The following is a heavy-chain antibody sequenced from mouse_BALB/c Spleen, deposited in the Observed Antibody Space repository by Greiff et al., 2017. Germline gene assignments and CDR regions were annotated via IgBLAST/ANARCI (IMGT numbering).Heavy chain of an antibody. CDR1: GYSITSDYA. D-gene: IGHD1-1*01. J-gene: IGHJ2*01. Sequence: EVKLVESGPGLVKPSQSLSLTCTVTGYSITSDYAWNWIRQFPGNKLEWMGYISYSGSTSYNPSLKSRISITRDTSKNQFFLQLNSVTTEDTATYYCASRNYYYGSSYAFDYWGQGTTLTVSS. CDR2: ISYSGST. V-gene: IGHV3-2*02. CDR3: ASRNYYYGSSYAFDY.